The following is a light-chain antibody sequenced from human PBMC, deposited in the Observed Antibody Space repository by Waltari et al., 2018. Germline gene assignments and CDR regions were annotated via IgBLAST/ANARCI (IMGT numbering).Light chain of an antibody. CDR2: WAS. CDR3: QQYYSFPQT. Sequence: DIVMTQSPESLAVSMGERATIHCKPSQSVLYSSSNKNYLAWYQQKPGQPPKLLIYWASTRESGVPDRFSGSGSGTDFTLTISSLQAEDVAVYYCQQYYSFPQTFGQGTKVEIK. CDR1: QSVLYSSSNKNY. J-gene: IGKJ1*01. V-gene: IGKV4-1*01.